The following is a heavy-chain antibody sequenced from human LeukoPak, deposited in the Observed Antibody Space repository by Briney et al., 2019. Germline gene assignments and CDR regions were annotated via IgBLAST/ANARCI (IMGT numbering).Heavy chain of an antibody. V-gene: IGHV3-21*01. CDR3: ARDRLGYCSSTSCRTNWFDP. Sequence: GGSLRLSCAASGFTFSSYSMNWVRQAPGKGPEWVSSISSSSYIYYADSVKGRFTISRDNAKNSLYLQMNSLRAEDTAVYYCARDRLGYCSSTSCRTNWFDPWGQGTLVTVSS. D-gene: IGHD2-2*01. CDR1: GFTFSSYS. J-gene: IGHJ5*02. CDR2: ISSSSYI.